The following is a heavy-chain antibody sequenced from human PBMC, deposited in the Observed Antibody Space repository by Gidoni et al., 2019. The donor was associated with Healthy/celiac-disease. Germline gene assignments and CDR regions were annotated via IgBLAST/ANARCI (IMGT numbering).Heavy chain of an antibody. D-gene: IGHD2-2*01. Sequence: EVQLLESGGGLVQPGGSLRLPCAASGFTFSSNAMSWVRQAPGKGLEWVSAISGSGGSTYYADSVKGRFTISRDNSKNTLYLQMNSLRAEDTAVYYCAKDSRTQGIFDYWGQGTLVTVSS. CDR1: GFTFSSNA. CDR2: ISGSGGST. CDR3: AKDSRTQGIFDY. V-gene: IGHV3-23*01. J-gene: IGHJ4*02.